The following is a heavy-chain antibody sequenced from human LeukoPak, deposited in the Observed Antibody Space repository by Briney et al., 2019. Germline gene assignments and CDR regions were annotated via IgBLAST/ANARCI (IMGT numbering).Heavy chain of an antibody. V-gene: IGHV4-38-2*02. CDR2: ISYSGTT. J-gene: IGHJ4*02. Sequence: SETLSLTCTVSGYSISSGSYWGWIRQPPGKGLEWIGSISYSGTTYYNPSLKSRVTISVDTSKNQFSLKLNSVTAADTAVYYCAKDHYDSSGYPFDYWGQGTLVTVSS. D-gene: IGHD3-22*01. CDR1: GYSISSGSY. CDR3: AKDHYDSSGYPFDY.